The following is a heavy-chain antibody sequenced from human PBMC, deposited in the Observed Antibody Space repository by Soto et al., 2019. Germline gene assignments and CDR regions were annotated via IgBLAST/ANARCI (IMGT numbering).Heavy chain of an antibody. Sequence: GASVKVSCKASGYTFTSYYMHWVRQAPGQGLEWMGIINPSGGSTSYAQKFQGRVTMTRDTSTSTVYMELSSLRSEDTAVYYCARGNYYDSSGYYYITARYYYYYGMDVWGQGTTVTVSS. CDR1: GYTFTSYY. D-gene: IGHD3-22*01. CDR2: INPSGGST. V-gene: IGHV1-46*01. J-gene: IGHJ6*02. CDR3: ARGNYYDSSGYYYITARYYYYYGMDV.